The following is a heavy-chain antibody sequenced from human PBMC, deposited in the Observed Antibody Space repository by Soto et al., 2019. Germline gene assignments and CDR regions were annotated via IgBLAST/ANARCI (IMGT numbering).Heavy chain of an antibody. D-gene: IGHD2-15*01. J-gene: IGHJ4*02. CDR1: GFTVGNNY. CDR2: FSSGGGGT. V-gene: IGHV3-23*01. CDR3: TKANRYCSGANCFTFDY. Sequence: LRLSCAVSGFTVGNNYMSWVLQAPGKGIEWVSTFSSGGGGTYYADSVKGRFTISRDNSKNTLSLQMNSLRAEDTAVYYCTKANRYCSGANCFTFDYWGLGTLVTVSS.